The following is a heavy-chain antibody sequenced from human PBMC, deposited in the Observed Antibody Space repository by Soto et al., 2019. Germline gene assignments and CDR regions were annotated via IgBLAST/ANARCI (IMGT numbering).Heavy chain of an antibody. D-gene: IGHD1-20*01. J-gene: IGHJ6*03. V-gene: IGHV3-9*01. CDR1: GFTFDDYA. Sequence: EVQLVESGGGLVQPGRSLRLSCAASGFTFDDYAMHWVRQAPGKGLEWVSGISWNSGSIGYADSVKGRFTISRDNAKNSLYLQMNSLRAEDTALYYSAKGVSDPITDYYMDVWGKGTTVTVSS. CDR3: AKGVSDPITDYYMDV. CDR2: ISWNSGSI.